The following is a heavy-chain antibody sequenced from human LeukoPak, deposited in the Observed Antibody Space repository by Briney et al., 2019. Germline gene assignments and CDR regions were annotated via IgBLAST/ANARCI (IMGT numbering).Heavy chain of an antibody. CDR3: AKDRASSSWYRDAFDI. D-gene: IGHD6-13*01. CDR2: LIHIFGTA. Sequence: SVTVSCLASGGTFSNYAIRGLRQAPGQGLEWMGGLIHIFGTANYAQKFQGRATITNDESTSTVYMEVSSVRVEDTAVYYCAKDRASSSWYRDAFDIWGQGTVVTVSS. J-gene: IGHJ3*02. V-gene: IGHV1-69*05. CDR1: GGTFSNYA.